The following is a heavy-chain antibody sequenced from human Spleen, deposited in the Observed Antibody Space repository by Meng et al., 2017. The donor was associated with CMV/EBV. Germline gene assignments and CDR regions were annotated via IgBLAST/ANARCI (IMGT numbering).Heavy chain of an antibody. CDR3: ARARYDFWSGYSVDY. CDR2: IYYSGST. CDR1: GGSVSSGSYY. J-gene: IGHJ4*02. D-gene: IGHD3-3*01. Sequence: SGGSVSSGSYYWSWIRQPPGKGLAWIGYIYYSGSTNYYPSLKSRVTISVDTSKTQFSLTLSSVTAADTAVYYCARARYDFWSGYSVDYWGQGTLVTVSS. V-gene: IGHV4-61*01.